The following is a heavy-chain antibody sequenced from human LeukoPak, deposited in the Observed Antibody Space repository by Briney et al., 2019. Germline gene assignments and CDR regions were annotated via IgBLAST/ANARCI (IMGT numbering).Heavy chain of an antibody. J-gene: IGHJ4*02. CDR2: ISGDGGST. CDR1: GFTFDDYA. V-gene: IGHV3-43*02. D-gene: IGHD3-3*01. Sequence: PGGSLRLSCAASGFTFDDYAMHWVRQAPGKGLEWVSLISGDGGSTYYADSVKGRFTISRDNSKNSLYLQMNSLRTEDTALYYCAKEFGRLLFLEWSSSFFDYWGQGTLVTVSS. CDR3: AKEFGRLLFLEWSSSFFDY.